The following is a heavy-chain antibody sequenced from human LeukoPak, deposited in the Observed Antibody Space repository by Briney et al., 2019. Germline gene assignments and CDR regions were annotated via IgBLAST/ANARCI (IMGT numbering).Heavy chain of an antibody. CDR1: GFTFSTNG. V-gene: IGHV3-30*02. CDR3: VGVVVITPY. Sequence: GGSLRLSCVASGFTFSTNGMHWVRQAPGRGLEWVALIRYDGSNKDYADSVKGRFIVSRDNSKNTLYMQMNSLRVEDTAVYYCVGVVVITPYWGQGTLVTVSS. CDR2: IRYDGSNK. D-gene: IGHD3-22*01. J-gene: IGHJ4*02.